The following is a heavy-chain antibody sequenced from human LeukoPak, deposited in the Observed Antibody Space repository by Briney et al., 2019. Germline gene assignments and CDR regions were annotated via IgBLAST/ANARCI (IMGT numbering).Heavy chain of an antibody. Sequence: SETLSLTCTVSGGSISRSSYYWGWIRQPPGKGLEWIGSIYYSGSTYYNPSLKSRVTISVDTSKNQFSLKLSSVTAADTAVYYCAGYGDYFEGLWLYYFDYWGQGTLVTVSS. CDR3: AGYGDYFEGLWLYYFDY. CDR1: GGSISRSSYY. V-gene: IGHV4-39*01. J-gene: IGHJ4*02. CDR2: IYYSGST. D-gene: IGHD4-17*01.